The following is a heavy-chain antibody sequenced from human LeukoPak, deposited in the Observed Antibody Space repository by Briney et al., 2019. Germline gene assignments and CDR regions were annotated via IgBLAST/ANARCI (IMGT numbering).Heavy chain of an antibody. D-gene: IGHD6-13*01. Sequence: GASVKVSCKASGYTFTSYYMHWVRQAPGQGLEWMGIINPSGGSTSYAQKFQGRVTMTRDMSTSTVYMELSSLRSEDTAVYYCARSPPGGIAAAGYHYWGQGTLVTVSS. J-gene: IGHJ4*02. V-gene: IGHV1-46*01. CDR3: ARSPPGGIAAAGYHY. CDR2: INPSGGST. CDR1: GYTFTSYY.